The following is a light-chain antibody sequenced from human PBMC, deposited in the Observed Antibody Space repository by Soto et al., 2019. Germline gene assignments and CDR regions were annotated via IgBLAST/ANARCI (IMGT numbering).Light chain of an antibody. CDR3: CAYAGSGTVV. CDR2: EAT. J-gene: IGLJ3*02. Sequence: QSALTQPASVSGSPEQSITISCTGTSNDVGRYNLVSWYQQHPGKAPQVMIYEATKRPSGVSNRFSGSKSGNTASLTISGLQAEDEADYYCCAYAGSGTVVFGGATKLTVL. CDR1: SNDVGRYNL. V-gene: IGLV2-23*01.